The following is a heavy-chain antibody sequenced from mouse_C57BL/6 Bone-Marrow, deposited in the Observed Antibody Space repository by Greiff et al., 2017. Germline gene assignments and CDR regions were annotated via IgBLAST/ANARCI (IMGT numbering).Heavy chain of an antibody. J-gene: IGHJ2*01. D-gene: IGHD1-1*01. Sequence: QVQLQQSGAELVKPGASVKISCKASGYAFSSYWMNWVKQRPGKGLEWIGQIYPGDGDTNYNGKFKGKATLTADKSSSTAYMQLSSLTSEDSAVYFCARDGFIGSFDYWGQGTTLTVSS. CDR3: ARDGFIGSFDY. CDR1: GYAFSSYW. CDR2: IYPGDGDT. V-gene: IGHV1-80*01.